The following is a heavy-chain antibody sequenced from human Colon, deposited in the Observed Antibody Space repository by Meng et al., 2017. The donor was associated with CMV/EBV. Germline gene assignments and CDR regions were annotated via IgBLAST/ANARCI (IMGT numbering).Heavy chain of an antibody. J-gene: IGHJ4*02. V-gene: IGHV1-2*02. CDR3: ARDPSGSRVPFDY. CDR1: GYTFTNHG. D-gene: IGHD1-26*01. Sequence: QVQVVQSGAEVKKPGASLKVSCKTSGYTFTNHGITWVRQAPGQGLEWMGWINSNSGATDYAQKFQGRLTMTRDTSITTVYMELSSLRSDDTAVYYCARDPSGSRVPFDYWGQGSLVTVSS. CDR2: INSNSGAT.